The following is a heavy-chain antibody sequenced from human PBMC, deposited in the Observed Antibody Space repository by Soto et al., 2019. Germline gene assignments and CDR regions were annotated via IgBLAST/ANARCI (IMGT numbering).Heavy chain of an antibody. D-gene: IGHD5-18*01. Sequence: GSLRLSCAASGFTFSSYGMHWVRQAPGKGLEWVAVIWYDGSNKYYADSVKGRFTISRDNSKNTLYLQMNSLRAEDTAVYYCARSSRGGYSYGYIGDYYGMDVWGQGTTVTVSS. J-gene: IGHJ6*02. CDR2: IWYDGSNK. CDR3: ARSSRGGYSYGYIGDYYGMDV. CDR1: GFTFSSYG. V-gene: IGHV3-33*01.